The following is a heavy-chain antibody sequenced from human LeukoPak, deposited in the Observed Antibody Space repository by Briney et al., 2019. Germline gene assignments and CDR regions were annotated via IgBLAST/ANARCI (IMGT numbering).Heavy chain of an antibody. J-gene: IGHJ5*02. Sequence: SETLSLTCTVSGNSISTSYWTWIRQSPGKGLEWIGYISYTGSTTYNPSLKSRVTIVRDTSKNQFSLRLTSVTAADTAMYFCARGPNTSAYGYNKLDPWGQGTLVTVS. CDR1: GNSISTSY. D-gene: IGHD3-9*01. CDR2: ISYTGST. V-gene: IGHV4-59*08. CDR3: ARGPNTSAYGYNKLDP.